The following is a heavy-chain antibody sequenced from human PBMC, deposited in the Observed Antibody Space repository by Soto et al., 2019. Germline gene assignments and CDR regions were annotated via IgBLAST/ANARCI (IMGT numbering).Heavy chain of an antibody. CDR2: ISGYNGNT. V-gene: IGHV1-18*04. J-gene: IGHJ6*02. CDR1: GYTFTSYG. D-gene: IGHD3-10*01. CDR3: ARAGKYYYGSGSPYYYGTDV. Sequence: QVQLVQSGAGVKKPGASVKVSCKASGYTFTSYGVSWVRQAPGQGLEWMGWISGYNGNTNYAQKLQGRVTMTTDTSTSTAYMELRSLRSDDTAVYYCARAGKYYYGSGSPYYYGTDVWGQGITVTVSS.